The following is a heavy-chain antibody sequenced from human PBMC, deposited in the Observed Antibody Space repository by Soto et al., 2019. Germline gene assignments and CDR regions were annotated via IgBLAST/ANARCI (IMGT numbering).Heavy chain of an antibody. Sequence: SETLSLTCAVYGGSFTGYYWSWIRQPPGKGLEWIGEITHSESINYNPSLKSRVTISVDTSKNQFSLKLSSVTAADTAVYYCARGGQLELGNYYYYYMDVWGKGTTVT. D-gene: IGHD1-1*01. CDR2: ITHSESI. V-gene: IGHV4-34*01. J-gene: IGHJ6*03. CDR3: ARGGQLELGNYYYYYMDV. CDR1: GGSFTGYY.